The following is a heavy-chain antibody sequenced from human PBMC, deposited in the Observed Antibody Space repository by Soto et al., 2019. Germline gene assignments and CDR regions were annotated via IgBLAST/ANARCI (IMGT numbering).Heavy chain of an antibody. J-gene: IGHJ5*02. Sequence: GESLKISCKGSGYSFTSYWIGWVRQMPGKGLEWMGIIYPGDSDTRYSPSFQGQVTISADKSISTAYLQWGSLKASDTAMYYCARRADCSGGSCYSRWFDPWGQGTLVTVSS. CDR1: GYSFTSYW. D-gene: IGHD2-15*01. V-gene: IGHV5-51*01. CDR2: IYPGDSDT. CDR3: ARRADCSGGSCYSRWFDP.